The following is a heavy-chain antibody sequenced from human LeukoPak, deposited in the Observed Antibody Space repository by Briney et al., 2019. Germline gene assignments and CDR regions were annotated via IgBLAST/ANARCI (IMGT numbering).Heavy chain of an antibody. CDR3: ARARTTVTTGSRVQYYYYGMDV. Sequence: ASVKVSCKASGYTFTGYYMHWVRQAPGQGLEWMGWINPNSGGTNYAQKFQGRVTMTRDTSISTAYMELSRLRSDDTAVYYCARARTTVTTGSRVQYYYYGMDVWGQGTTVTVSS. V-gene: IGHV1-2*02. J-gene: IGHJ6*02. CDR2: INPNSGGT. CDR1: GYTFTGYY. D-gene: IGHD4-17*01.